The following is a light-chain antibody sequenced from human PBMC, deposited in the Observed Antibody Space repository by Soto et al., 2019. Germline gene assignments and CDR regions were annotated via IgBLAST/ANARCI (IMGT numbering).Light chain of an antibody. CDR2: AAS. CDR1: HVIRND. J-gene: IGKJ1*01. Sequence: IQMTQSPSSLSASVGDRVTIACRASHVIRNDLGWYQQKPGKGPKVLIYAASSLQSGVPSRFSGSGSETDFTLTISSLQPEDFATYSCQQSYSTTWTFGQGTKVDIK. V-gene: IGKV1-39*01. CDR3: QQSYSTTWT.